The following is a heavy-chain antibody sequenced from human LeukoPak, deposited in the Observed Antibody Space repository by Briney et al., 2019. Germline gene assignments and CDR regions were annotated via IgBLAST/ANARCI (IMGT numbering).Heavy chain of an antibody. D-gene: IGHD2-8*01. V-gene: IGHV3-30-3*01. Sequence: GGSLRLSCAASGFTFSSYAMHWVRQAPGKGLEWLAVISYDGSNKYYADSVKGRFTVSRDNSRNILYLQMNSLRVEDSAVYYCAAQPCINGICYLDYWGQGALVTVSS. CDR3: AAQPCINGICYLDY. CDR1: GFTFSSYA. CDR2: ISYDGSNK. J-gene: IGHJ4*02.